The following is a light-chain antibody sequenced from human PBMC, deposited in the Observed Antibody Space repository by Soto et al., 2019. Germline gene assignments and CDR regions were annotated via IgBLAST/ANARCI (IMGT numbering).Light chain of an antibody. CDR2: EGS. CDR1: SSDVGSYNL. J-gene: IGLJ2*01. Sequence: QSVLTQPASVSGSPGQSITISCTGTSSDVGSYNLVSWYQQHPGKAPKLMIYEGSKRPSGVSNRVSGSKSGNTASLTISGLQAEDEADYYCCSYSGNSTLVFGGGTELTV. CDR3: CSYSGNSTLV. V-gene: IGLV2-23*01.